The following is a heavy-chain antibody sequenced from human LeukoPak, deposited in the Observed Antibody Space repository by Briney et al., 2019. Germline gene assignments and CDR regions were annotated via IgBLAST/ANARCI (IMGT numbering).Heavy chain of an antibody. CDR3: AKDPYCSSTSCYTNVAEYFQH. V-gene: IGHV3-23*01. CDR2: ISGSGGST. D-gene: IGHD2-2*02. CDR1: GFTFSSYA. J-gene: IGHJ1*01. Sequence: PGGSLSLSCAASGFTFSSYAMSWVRQAPGKGLEWVSAISGSGGSTYYADSVKGRFTISRDNSKNTLYLQMNSLRAEDTAVYYCAKDPYCSSTSCYTNVAEYFQHWGQGTLVTVSS.